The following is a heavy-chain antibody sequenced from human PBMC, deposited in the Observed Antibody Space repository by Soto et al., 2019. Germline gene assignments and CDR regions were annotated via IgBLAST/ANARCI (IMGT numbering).Heavy chain of an antibody. CDR2: IYYSGST. CDR1: GGSISSGGYY. Sequence: QVQLQESGPGLVKPSQTLSLTCTFSGGSISSGGYYWSWIRQHPGKGLEWSGHIYYSGSTYYNPSLKSRVTVSVDTSRTQFSPKLSSVTAADTALYYCAGIYSGSPGGTLRYWGQGTLVTVSS. J-gene: IGHJ4*02. V-gene: IGHV4-31*03. D-gene: IGHD1-26*01. CDR3: AGIYSGSPGGTLRY.